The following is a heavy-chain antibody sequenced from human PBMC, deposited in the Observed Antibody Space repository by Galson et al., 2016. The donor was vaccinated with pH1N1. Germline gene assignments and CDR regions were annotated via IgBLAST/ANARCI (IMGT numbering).Heavy chain of an antibody. CDR2: INPENGDT. CDR1: GYTFTGHY. D-gene: IGHD2-21*01. J-gene: IGHJ5*02. CDR3: ARIIRYSSGLDP. V-gene: IGHV1-2*02. Sequence: SVKVSCKASGYTFTGHYMHWVRQAPGRGLEWMGWINPENGDTKYAQKFQDRVTMTRDTSNSTAYMEVNRLTSDDTAVYYCARIIRYSSGLDPWGQGTLDTVSS.